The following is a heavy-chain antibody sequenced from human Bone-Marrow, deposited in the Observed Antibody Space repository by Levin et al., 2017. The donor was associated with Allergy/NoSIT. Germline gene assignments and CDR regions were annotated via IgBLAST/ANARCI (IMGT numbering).Heavy chain of an antibody. J-gene: IGHJ3*01. Sequence: GGSLRLSCAASGFSFSIFAMHWVRQAPGKGLEWVAVIWFDGSEKYYADSMKGRITISRDNSKNTLYLQMKSLRVEDTAVYYCVRGEGDYVGDTFALWRQGTMVTVSS. CDR3: VRGEGDYVGDTFAL. CDR2: IWFDGSEK. CDR1: GFSFSIFA. D-gene: IGHD4-17*01. V-gene: IGHV3-33*01.